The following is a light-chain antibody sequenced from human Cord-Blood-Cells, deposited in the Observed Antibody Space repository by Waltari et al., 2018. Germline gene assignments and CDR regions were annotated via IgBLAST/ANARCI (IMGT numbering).Light chain of an antibody. CDR3: QLYISYST. Sequence: DIQMTQSPSTLSASVGDIVTITCRASQGISSWLALYQQKPGKAPKLLIYKASSFESGVTARFSGSGCGTEFTLIIVSLQTDDFATYYWQLYISYSTFGQGTKREIK. V-gene: IGKV1-5*03. CDR2: KAS. CDR1: QGISSW. J-gene: IGKJ2*01.